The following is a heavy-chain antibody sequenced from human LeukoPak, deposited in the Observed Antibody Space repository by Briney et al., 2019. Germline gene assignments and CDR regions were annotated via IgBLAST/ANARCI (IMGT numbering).Heavy chain of an antibody. V-gene: IGHV1-46*01. Sequence: GASVKVSCKASGYTFTSYYMHWVRQAPGQGLEWMGIINPSGGSTSYAQKFQGRVTMTRDTSTSTVYMELSSLRSEDTAVYYCARGRKMSSSWPDWYFDYWGQGTLVTVSS. D-gene: IGHD6-13*01. CDR1: GYTFTSYY. CDR2: INPSGGST. J-gene: IGHJ4*02. CDR3: ARGRKMSSSWPDWYFDY.